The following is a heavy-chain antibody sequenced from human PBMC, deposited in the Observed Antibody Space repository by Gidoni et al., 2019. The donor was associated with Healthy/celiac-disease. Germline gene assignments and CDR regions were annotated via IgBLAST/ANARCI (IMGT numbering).Heavy chain of an antibody. Sequence: QVQLVQSGAEVKKPGASVKVSCKVSGYTLTELSMHWVRQAPGKGLEWMGGFDPEDGETIYAQKFQGRVTMTEDTSTDTAYMELSSLRSEDTAVYYCATTPLRGYDSSGYYTGGDYWGQGTLVTVSS. V-gene: IGHV1-24*01. J-gene: IGHJ4*02. D-gene: IGHD3-22*01. CDR1: GYTLTELS. CDR2: FDPEDGET. CDR3: ATTPLRGYDSSGYYTGGDY.